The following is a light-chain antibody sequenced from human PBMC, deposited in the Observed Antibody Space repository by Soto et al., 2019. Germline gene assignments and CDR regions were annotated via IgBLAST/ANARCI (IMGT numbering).Light chain of an antibody. CDR3: QQYGTLPLS. CDR2: GAS. CDR1: QSLTNTF. J-gene: IGKJ4*01. Sequence: EILLTQSPGTLSLSPGDRATLSCRASQSLTNTFLAWYQHIPGQTPRLLIYGASTRATGITNRFSGSGSGTDIPLTISRLEHEYLGVYFCQQYGTLPLSVGGGTKVEIK. V-gene: IGKV3-20*01.